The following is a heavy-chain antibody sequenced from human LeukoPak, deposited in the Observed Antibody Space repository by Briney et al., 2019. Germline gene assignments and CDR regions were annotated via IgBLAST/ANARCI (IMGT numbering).Heavy chain of an antibody. CDR1: GFTFSSHW. D-gene: IGHD6-13*01. CDR3: ARDPSTWYSISYYYGMDV. Sequence: GGSLRLSCAASGFTFSSHWMSWVRQAPGKGLEWVSAISGSGGSTYYADSVKGRFTISRDNSKNTLYRQMNSLRAEDTAVYYCARDPSTWYSISYYYGMDVWGQGTTVTVSS. V-gene: IGHV3-23*01. J-gene: IGHJ6*02. CDR2: ISGSGGST.